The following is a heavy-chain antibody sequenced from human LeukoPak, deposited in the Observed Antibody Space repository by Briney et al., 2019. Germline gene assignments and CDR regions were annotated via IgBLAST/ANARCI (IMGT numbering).Heavy chain of an antibody. Sequence: SVKVSCKASGGIFSSYAISWVRQAPGQGLEWMGGIIPIFGTANYAQKFQGRVTITADKSTSTAYMELSSLRSEDTAVYYCARSERWPNWFDPWGQGTLVTVSS. CDR2: IIPIFGTA. J-gene: IGHJ5*02. D-gene: IGHD4-23*01. CDR3: ARSERWPNWFDP. CDR1: GGIFSSYA. V-gene: IGHV1-69*06.